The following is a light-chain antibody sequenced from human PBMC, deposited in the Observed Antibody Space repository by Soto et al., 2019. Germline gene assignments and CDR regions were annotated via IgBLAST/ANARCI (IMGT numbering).Light chain of an antibody. V-gene: IGLV2-11*01. CDR3: CSYAGSPYV. CDR2: DVS. J-gene: IGLJ1*01. Sequence: QSVLTQPRSVSGSPGQSVAISCTGTRSDVGGYDYVSWFQQHPGKAPKLMIYDVSKRPSGVPDRFSGSKSGNTASLTISGLQAEDEADYYCCSYAGSPYVFGTVTKLTVL. CDR1: RSDVGGYDY.